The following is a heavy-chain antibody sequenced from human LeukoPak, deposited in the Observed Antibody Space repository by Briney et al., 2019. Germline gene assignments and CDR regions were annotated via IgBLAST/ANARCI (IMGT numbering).Heavy chain of an antibody. D-gene: IGHD5-24*01. Sequence: ASVKVSCKASDYTFTSYGISWVRQAPGQGLEWMGWISAYNGNTKYAQRLQGRVTMTTDTSTSTAYMELRSLRSDDTAVYYCARVEQLQDHYYYYMDVWGKGTTVTVSS. CDR1: DYTFTSYG. CDR2: ISAYNGNT. V-gene: IGHV1-18*01. J-gene: IGHJ6*03. CDR3: ARVEQLQDHYYYYMDV.